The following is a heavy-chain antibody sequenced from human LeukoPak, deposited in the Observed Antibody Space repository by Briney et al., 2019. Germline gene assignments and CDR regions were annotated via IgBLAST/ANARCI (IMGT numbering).Heavy chain of an antibody. CDR1: GYTFTGYY. Sequence: ASVKVSCKASGYTFTGYYMHWVRQAPGQGLEWMGWINPSGGSTSYAQKFQGRVTMTRDMSTSTVYMELSSLRSEDTAVYYCARDLFGTSRGYSGYDLSYWGQGTLVTVSS. D-gene: IGHD5-12*01. V-gene: IGHV1-46*01. J-gene: IGHJ4*02. CDR2: INPSGGST. CDR3: ARDLFGTSRGYSGYDLSY.